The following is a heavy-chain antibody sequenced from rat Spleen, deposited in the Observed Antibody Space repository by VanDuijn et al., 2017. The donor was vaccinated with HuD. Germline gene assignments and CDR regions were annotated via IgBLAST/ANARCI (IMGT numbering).Heavy chain of an antibody. CDR2: ISYGDSSGHSAT. Sequence: EVQLVESDGGLVQPGRSLKLSCAASGFTFSHYDMAWVRQAPTKGLEWVATISYGDSSGHSATYYRDSVKGRFTISRENAKSTLSLQMDSLRSEDTATYHCARRSWGYPFKYWGQGVMVTVSS. J-gene: IGHJ2*01. V-gene: IGHV5-29*01. CDR1: GFTFSHYD. D-gene: IGHD4-3*01. CDR3: ARRSWGYPFKY.